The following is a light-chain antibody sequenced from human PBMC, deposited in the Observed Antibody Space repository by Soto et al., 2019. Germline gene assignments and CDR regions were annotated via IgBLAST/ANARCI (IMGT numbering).Light chain of an antibody. CDR2: DAS. Sequence: ETVMTQPPATLAVSAGDGATLSCRASQSISTNLAWYQQKPGQAPRLLIYDASTRATGIPARFSGSGSGTEFTLTISSLLSEDFAVYYCQQYNTWPITFGGGTKVDI. CDR3: QQYNTWPIT. V-gene: IGKV3D-15*01. CDR1: QSISTN. J-gene: IGKJ4*01.